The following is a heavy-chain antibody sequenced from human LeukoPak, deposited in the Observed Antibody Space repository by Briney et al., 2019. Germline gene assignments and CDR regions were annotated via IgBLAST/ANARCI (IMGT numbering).Heavy chain of an antibody. CDR3: ARDVSSGWPNWFDP. V-gene: IGHV4-34*01. J-gene: IGHJ5*02. CDR2: INHSGST. CDR1: GGSFSGYY. Sequence: SETLSLTCAVYGGSFSGYYWSWIRQPPGKGLEWIGEINHSGSTNYNPSLKSRVTMSVDTSKNQFSLKLSSVTAADTAVYYCARDVSSGWPNWFDPWGQGTLVTVSS. D-gene: IGHD6-19*01.